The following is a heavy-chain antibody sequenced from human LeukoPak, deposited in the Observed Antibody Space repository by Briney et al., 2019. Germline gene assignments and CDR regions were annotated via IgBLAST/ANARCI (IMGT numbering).Heavy chain of an antibody. V-gene: IGHV4-59*08. D-gene: IGHD6-19*01. Sequence: SETLSLTCTVSGDSIGSDYWSWIRQSAGKGLEWIGYIYYSGSTNYNPSLKSRVTISVDTSKNQFSLKLSSVTAADTAVYYCARLRLAQYYFDYWGQGTLVTVSS. J-gene: IGHJ4*02. CDR3: ARLRLAQYYFDY. CDR2: IYYSGST. CDR1: GDSIGSDY.